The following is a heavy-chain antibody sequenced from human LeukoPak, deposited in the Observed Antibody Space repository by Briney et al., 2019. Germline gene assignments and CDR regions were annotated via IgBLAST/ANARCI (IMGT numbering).Heavy chain of an antibody. CDR1: GFTFSSYA. V-gene: IGHV3-30*04. CDR3: ARNMGYDILTGCDY. CDR2: ISYDGSNK. Sequence: GMSLRLSCAASGFTFSSYAMHWVRQAPGKGLEWVALISYDGSNKYYADSVKGRFTISRDDSKNTLYLQMNSLRAEDRAVYYCARNMGYDILTGCDYWGKGTLVTVSS. D-gene: IGHD3-9*01. J-gene: IGHJ4*02.